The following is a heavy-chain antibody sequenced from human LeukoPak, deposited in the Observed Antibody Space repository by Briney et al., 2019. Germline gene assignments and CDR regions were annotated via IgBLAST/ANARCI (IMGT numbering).Heavy chain of an antibody. J-gene: IGHJ4*02. Sequence: ASVKVSCKASGYTFTSYAMNWVRQAPGQGLEWMGWINTNTGNPTYAQGFTGRFVFSLDTSVSTAYLQISSLKAEGTAVYYCARVERGDYGPPLDYWGQGTLVTVSS. CDR2: INTNTGNP. D-gene: IGHD4-17*01. V-gene: IGHV7-4-1*02. CDR1: GYTFTSYA. CDR3: ARVERGDYGPPLDY.